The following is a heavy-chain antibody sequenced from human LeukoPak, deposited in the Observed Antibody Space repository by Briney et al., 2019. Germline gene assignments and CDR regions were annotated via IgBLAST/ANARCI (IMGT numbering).Heavy chain of an antibody. CDR2: ISWDGGST. CDR3: AKGTGAKYYYYMDV. J-gene: IGHJ6*03. V-gene: IGHV3-43*01. CDR1: GFTFDDYT. D-gene: IGHD1-26*01. Sequence: GGSLRLSCAASGFTFDDYTMHWVRQAPGKGLEWVSLISWDGGSTYYADSVKGRFTISRGNSKNSLYLQMNSLRTEDTALYYCAKGTGAKYYYYMDVWGKGTTVTVSS.